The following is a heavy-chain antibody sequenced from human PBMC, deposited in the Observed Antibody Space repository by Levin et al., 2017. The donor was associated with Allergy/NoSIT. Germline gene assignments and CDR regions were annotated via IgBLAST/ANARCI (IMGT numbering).Heavy chain of an antibody. CDR1: GYSFTSYW. CDR3: ARHLGNSLLNYYYGMDV. D-gene: IGHD4-23*01. Sequence: GESLKISCKGSGYSFTSYWIGWVRQMPGKGLEWMGIIYPGDSDTRYSPSFQGQVTISADKSISTAYLQWSSLKASDTAMYYCARHLGNSLLNYYYGMDVWGQGTTVTVSS. CDR2: IYPGDSDT. J-gene: IGHJ6*02. V-gene: IGHV5-51*01.